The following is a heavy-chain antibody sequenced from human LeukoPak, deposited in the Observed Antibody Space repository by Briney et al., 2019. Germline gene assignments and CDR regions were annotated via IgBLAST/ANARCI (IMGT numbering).Heavy chain of an antibody. CDR2: ISPSSTSM. Sequence: PGGSLRLSCAASGFTFSSYSLNWVRQAPGKGLEWVSYISPSSTSMYYADSVRGRFTISSDNARNSLYLQMNSLSTEDTALYYCARDAASGNNCFDPWGQGTLVTVSS. CDR3: ARDAASGNNCFDP. J-gene: IGHJ5*02. V-gene: IGHV3-48*01. CDR1: GFTFSSYS. D-gene: IGHD3-3*01.